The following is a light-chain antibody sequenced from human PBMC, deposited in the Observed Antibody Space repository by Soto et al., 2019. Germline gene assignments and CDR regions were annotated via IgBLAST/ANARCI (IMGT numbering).Light chain of an antibody. J-gene: IGLJ1*01. V-gene: IGLV2-23*01. CDR1: SSDFGSYKF. Sequence: QSALTLPASVSGSPGQSVTISCTGTSSDFGSYKFVSWYQHHPGKVPKVIIYETSKRPSGVSDRFSGSKSGNTASLTISGLQAEDEADYYFSSFTGTNTHVFGSGTKVTVL. CDR3: SSFTGTNTHV. CDR2: ETS.